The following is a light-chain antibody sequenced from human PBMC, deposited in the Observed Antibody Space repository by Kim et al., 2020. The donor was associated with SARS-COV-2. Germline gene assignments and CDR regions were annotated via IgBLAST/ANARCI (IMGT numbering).Light chain of an antibody. CDR1: NVGSKS. J-gene: IGLJ2*01. CDR3: QVWDSSSDHHVV. Sequence: PGKTARITCGGNNVGSKSVHWYQQEPGKAPVLVIYYDSDRPSGIPERFSGSNSGNTATLTISRVEAGDEADYYCQVWDSSSDHHVVFGGGTQLTVL. V-gene: IGLV3-21*04. CDR2: YDS.